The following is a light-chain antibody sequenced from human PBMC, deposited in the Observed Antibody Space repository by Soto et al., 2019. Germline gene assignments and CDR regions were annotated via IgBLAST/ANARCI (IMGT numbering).Light chain of an antibody. V-gene: IGKV3D-15*01. Sequence: EIVLTQSPGTLCLSPGEIATLFFGAIQSIANYLGWYQQKPGQPPRLLIYAASNRATGIPDRFSGSGSGTEFTLTISSLQPEDFAVYYCQQYNNWPPWTFGQGTKVDIK. J-gene: IGKJ1*01. CDR1: QSIANY. CDR3: QQYNNWPPWT. CDR2: AAS.